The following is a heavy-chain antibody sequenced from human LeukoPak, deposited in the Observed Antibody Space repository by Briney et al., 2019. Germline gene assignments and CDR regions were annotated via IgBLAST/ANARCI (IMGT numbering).Heavy chain of an antibody. CDR1: GDSVSSNSVT. V-gene: IGHV6-1*01. Sequence: ASQTLLLTCAISGDSVSSNSVTWNWIRQSPSRGLEWLGGTYYRSTWYNDYAVSVRGRITFNPDTSKNQFSLHLNSVTPEDTAVYYCARRLTQYDCFDPWGQGILVTVSS. D-gene: IGHD2-2*01. J-gene: IGHJ5*02. CDR3: ARRLTQYDCFDP. CDR2: TYYRSTWYN.